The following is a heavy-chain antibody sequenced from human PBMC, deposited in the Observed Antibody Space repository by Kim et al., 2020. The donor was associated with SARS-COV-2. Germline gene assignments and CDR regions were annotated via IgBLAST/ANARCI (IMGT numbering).Heavy chain of an antibody. CDR3: ARYDTGTTK. V-gene: IGHV3-33*01. J-gene: IGHJ4*02. CDR2: GSNS. Sequence: GSNSDYADYVKGRFTISRDNARNTIYLEMNSLRAEDTAVYYCARYDTGTTKWGQGTLVTVSS. D-gene: IGHD4-17*01.